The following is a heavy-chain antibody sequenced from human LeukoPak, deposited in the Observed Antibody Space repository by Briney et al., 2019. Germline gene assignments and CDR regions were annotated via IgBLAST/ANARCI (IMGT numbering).Heavy chain of an antibody. CDR3: VRDGKDTIFGVVIVSWFDA. CDR1: GYTFTSNY. V-gene: IGHV1-46*01. CDR2: INPSGGST. Sequence: ASLKLSCKASGYTFTSNYMHWVRQAPGQGLEWMGIINPSGGSTSYAQKFQCRVTMTRDTSTSTVYRELCSLRSEDSVVDCGVRDGKDTIFGVVIVSWFDAWGEGTLVTVSS. D-gene: IGHD3-3*01. J-gene: IGHJ5*01.